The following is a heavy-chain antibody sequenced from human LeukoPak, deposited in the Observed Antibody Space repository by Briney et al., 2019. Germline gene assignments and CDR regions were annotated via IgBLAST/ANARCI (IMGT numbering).Heavy chain of an antibody. Sequence: GSLRLPRSASGFPFRGIFLAWGRPAPGKGPEWVSTSSGGGDRAFYADSLKGRFTISRDHSKNTLFLQMHSLRPDDTAVYYCAKAVERATILLAFDIWGQGTMVTVSS. D-gene: IGHD5-24*01. V-gene: IGHV3-23*01. CDR1: GFPFRGIF. J-gene: IGHJ3*02. CDR3: AKAVERATILLAFDI. CDR2: SSGGGDRA.